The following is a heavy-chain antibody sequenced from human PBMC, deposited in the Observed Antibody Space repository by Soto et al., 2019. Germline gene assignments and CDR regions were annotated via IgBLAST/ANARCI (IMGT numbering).Heavy chain of an antibody. Sequence: SQTLSLTCAISGDSVSSNSAAWNWIRQSPSRGLEWLGRTYYRSKWYNDYAVSVKSRITINPDTSKNQFSLQLNSVTPEDTAVYYCATAPPYSSGWYGDAFDIWGQGTMVTVSS. D-gene: IGHD6-19*01. J-gene: IGHJ3*02. CDR1: GDSVSSNSAA. CDR2: TYYRSKWYN. V-gene: IGHV6-1*01. CDR3: ATAPPYSSGWYGDAFDI.